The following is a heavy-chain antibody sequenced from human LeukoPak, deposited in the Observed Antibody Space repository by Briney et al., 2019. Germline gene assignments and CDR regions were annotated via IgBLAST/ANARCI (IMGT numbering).Heavy chain of an antibody. CDR3: ARVLSYGDYVEEALDY. Sequence: GGSLRLSCAASGFTFSSYAMSWVRQAPGKGLEWVSAISGSGGSTYYADSVKGRFTISRDNAKNSLYLQMNSLRAEDTAVYYCARVLSYGDYVEEALDYWGQGTLVTVSS. CDR1: GFTFSSYA. V-gene: IGHV3-23*01. CDR2: ISGSGGST. J-gene: IGHJ4*02. D-gene: IGHD4-17*01.